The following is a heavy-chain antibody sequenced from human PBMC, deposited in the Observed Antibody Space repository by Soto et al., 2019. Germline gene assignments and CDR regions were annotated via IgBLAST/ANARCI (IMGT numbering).Heavy chain of an antibody. V-gene: IGHV3-23*01. J-gene: IGHJ2*01. D-gene: IGHD4-4*01. CDR1: GFTFSSYA. CDR3: AKDESRRNRRYFDL. CDR2: ISGSGGST. Sequence: EVQLLESGGGLVQPGGSLRLSCAASGFTFSSYAMYWVRQAPGKGLEWVSVISGSGGSTYYADSVKGRFTISRDNSKRTLYLQMNSLRAEDTAVYYCAKDESRRNRRYFDLWGRGTLVTVPS.